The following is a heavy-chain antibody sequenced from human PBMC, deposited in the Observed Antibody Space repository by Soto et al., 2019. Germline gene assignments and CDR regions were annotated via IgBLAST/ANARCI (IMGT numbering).Heavy chain of an antibody. CDR1: GFTFSNAW. V-gene: IGHV3-15*01. CDR3: TTDIPYYVWSGYIFDF. D-gene: IGHD3-3*01. J-gene: IGHJ4*02. CDR2: IKSKTDGGTT. Sequence: GGSLRLSCAASGFTFSNAWMSWVRQAPGKGLEWVGRIKSKTDGGTTDYAAPVKGRFAISRDDSKNTLYLQMNSLKTEDTAVYYCTTDIPYYVWSGYIFDFWSQGTLVTVS.